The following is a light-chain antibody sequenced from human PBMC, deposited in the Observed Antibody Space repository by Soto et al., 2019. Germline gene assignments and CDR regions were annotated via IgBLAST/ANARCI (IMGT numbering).Light chain of an antibody. V-gene: IGKV1D-8*01. Sequence: VICMTQSPSLLSASTGDRVPISCLMSQGISSYLAWYQQKPGKAPELLIYAASTLQSGVPSRFSGSGSGTDFTLTISCLQSEDFATYYCQQYYSFPLTFGPGTKVDIK. CDR1: QGISSY. CDR2: AAS. J-gene: IGKJ3*01. CDR3: QQYYSFPLT.